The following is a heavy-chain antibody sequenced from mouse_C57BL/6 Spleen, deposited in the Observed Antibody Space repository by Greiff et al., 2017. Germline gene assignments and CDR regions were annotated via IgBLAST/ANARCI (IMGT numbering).Heavy chain of an antibody. D-gene: IGHD1-1*01. Sequence: EVQRVESGAELVRPGSSVKMSCKTSGYTFTSYGINWVKQRPGQGLEWIGYIYIGNGYTEYNEKFKGKATLTSDTSSSPAYMQLSSLTSEDSAIYFCARATDYGSSPYWYVDVWGTGTTVTVSS. V-gene: IGHV1-58*01. J-gene: IGHJ1*03. CDR1: GYTFTSYG. CDR2: IYIGNGYT. CDR3: ARATDYGSSPYWYVDV.